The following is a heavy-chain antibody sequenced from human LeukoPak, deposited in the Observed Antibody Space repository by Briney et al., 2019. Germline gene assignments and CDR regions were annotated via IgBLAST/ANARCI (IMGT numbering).Heavy chain of an antibody. Sequence: EWIGSIYYSGSTYYNPSLKSRVTISVDTSKNQFSLKLSSVTAADTAVYYCARRLLWGSGSYYDYWGQGTLVTVSS. D-gene: IGHD1-26*01. J-gene: IGHJ4*02. CDR3: ARRLLWGSGSYYDY. V-gene: IGHV4-39*01. CDR2: IYYSGST.